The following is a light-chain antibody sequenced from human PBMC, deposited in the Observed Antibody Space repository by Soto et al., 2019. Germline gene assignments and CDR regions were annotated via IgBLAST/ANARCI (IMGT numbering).Light chain of an antibody. Sequence: DIQMTQSPSSLSASVGDTVIITCRASQSIRKYLNWYQHKPGKVPTLLIYAASSLQSGVPSRFSGSGSGTEFTLTITSLQPEDFATYYCQQSGDTPPWTFGPGTKVDIK. CDR3: QQSGDTPPWT. V-gene: IGKV1-39*01. J-gene: IGKJ1*01. CDR1: QSIRKY. CDR2: AAS.